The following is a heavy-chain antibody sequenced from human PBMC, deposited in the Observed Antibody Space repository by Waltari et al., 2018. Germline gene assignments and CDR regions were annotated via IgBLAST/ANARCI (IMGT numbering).Heavy chain of an antibody. J-gene: IGHJ5*02. CDR2: IYTSGST. CDR1: GGSISSYY. D-gene: IGHD2-15*01. Sequence: QVQLQESGPGLVKPSETLSLTCTVSGGSISSYYWSWIRQPAGKGLEWIGRIYTSGSTNYNPSLKSRVTMSVDTSKNQFSLKLSSVTAADTAVYYCARVAGYCSGGSCYPYNWFDPWGQGTLVTVSS. V-gene: IGHV4-4*07. CDR3: ARVAGYCSGGSCYPYNWFDP.